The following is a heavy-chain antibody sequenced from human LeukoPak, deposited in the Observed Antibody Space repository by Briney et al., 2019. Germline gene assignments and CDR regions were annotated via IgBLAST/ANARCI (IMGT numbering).Heavy chain of an antibody. Sequence: VASVKVSCKASGYTCTGYYMHWVRQAPGQGLEWMGWINPNSGGTNYAQKFQGRVTITTDESTSTAYMELSSLRSEDTAVYYCARARGSYVGYFDYWGQGTLVTVSS. CDR1: GYTCTGYY. D-gene: IGHD3-16*01. J-gene: IGHJ4*02. CDR3: ARARGSYVGYFDY. CDR2: INPNSGGT. V-gene: IGHV1-2*02.